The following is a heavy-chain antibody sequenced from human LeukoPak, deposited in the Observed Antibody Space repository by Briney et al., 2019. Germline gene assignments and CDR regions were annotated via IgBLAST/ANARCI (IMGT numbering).Heavy chain of an antibody. Sequence: ASVKVSCKASGYTFTGYYIHWVRQAPGQGLEWMGWINPNSGNTGYAQKFQGRVTITRNTSISTAYMELNSLRAEDTAVYYCARAMGTILPIDYWGQGTLVTVSS. D-gene: IGHD3-10*01. CDR1: GYTFTGYY. J-gene: IGHJ4*02. CDR3: ARAMGTILPIDY. CDR2: INPNSGNT. V-gene: IGHV1-8*03.